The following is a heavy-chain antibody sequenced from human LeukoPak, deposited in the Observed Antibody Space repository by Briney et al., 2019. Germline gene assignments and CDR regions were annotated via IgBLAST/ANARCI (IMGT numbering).Heavy chain of an antibody. CDR2: ISSSGSTI. CDR1: GFTLSDYY. CDR3: ARDRPTLGPSGWADFDY. V-gene: IGHV3-11*01. D-gene: IGHD6-19*01. Sequence: GGSLRLSCAASGFTLSDYYMSWIRQAPGKGLEWVSYISSSGSTIYYADSVKGRFTISRDNAKNSLYLQMNSLRAEDTAVYYCARDRPTLGPSGWADFDYWGQGTLVTVSS. J-gene: IGHJ4*02.